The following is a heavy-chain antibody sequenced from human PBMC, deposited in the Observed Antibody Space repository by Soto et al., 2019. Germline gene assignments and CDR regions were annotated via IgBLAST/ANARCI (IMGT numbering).Heavy chain of an antibody. J-gene: IGHJ4*02. Sequence: EAHLVESGGGLVKPGGSLRLSCEASAFTFGSHTMNWARHAPGKGLECVSSINSGGSRTFYADTVKGRFTISRDNAKNSLFLQMNNLRAEDTAVYFCTREVQPGVRREYDYWGQGTLVTVSS. CDR2: INSGGSRT. D-gene: IGHD1-1*01. V-gene: IGHV3-21*01. CDR1: AFTFGSHT. CDR3: TREVQPGVRREYDY.